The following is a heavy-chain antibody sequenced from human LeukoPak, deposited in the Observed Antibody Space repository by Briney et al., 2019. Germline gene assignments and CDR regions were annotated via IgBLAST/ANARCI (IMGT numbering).Heavy chain of an antibody. CDR2: ISGSGDST. Sequence: GGSLRLSCAASGFTFSSYWMSWVRQAPGKGLEWVSGISGSGDSTYYADSVKGRFTISRDNSKNTLSLQMNSLRAEDTAVYYCAKYRGTTMVSSRVGSDYWGQGTLVTVSS. D-gene: IGHD5-18*01. CDR1: GFTFSSYW. J-gene: IGHJ4*02. V-gene: IGHV3-23*01. CDR3: AKYRGTTMVSSRVGSDY.